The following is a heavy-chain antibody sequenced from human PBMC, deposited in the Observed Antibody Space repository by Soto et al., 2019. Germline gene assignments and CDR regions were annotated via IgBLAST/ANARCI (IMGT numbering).Heavy chain of an antibody. J-gene: IGHJ6*03. CDR2: IYYSGST. V-gene: IGHV4-59*01. CDR1: GGSISSYY. CDR3: ARAGLYYYGSGSYYNPLYWYYYMDV. Sequence: SETLSLTCTVSGGSISSYYWSWIRQPPGKGLEWIGYIYYSGSTNYNPSLKSRVTISVDTSKNQFSLKLSSVTAADTAVYYCARAGLYYYGSGSYYNPLYWYYYMDVWGKGTTVTVS. D-gene: IGHD3-10*01.